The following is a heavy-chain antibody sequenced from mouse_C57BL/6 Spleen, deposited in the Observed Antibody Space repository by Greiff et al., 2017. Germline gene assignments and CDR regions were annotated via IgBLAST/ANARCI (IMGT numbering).Heavy chain of an antibody. Sequence: VKLQESGAELVRPGASVTLSCKASGYTFTDYEMHWVKQTPVHGLEWIGAIDPETGGTVYNQKFKGKAILTADKSSSTAYMELRSLTSEDSAVYYCTDYYEDYYAMDYWGQGTTVTVSS. CDR3: TDYYEDYYAMDY. CDR2: IDPETGGT. V-gene: IGHV1-15*01. J-gene: IGHJ4*01. D-gene: IGHD1-1*01. CDR1: GYTFTDYE.